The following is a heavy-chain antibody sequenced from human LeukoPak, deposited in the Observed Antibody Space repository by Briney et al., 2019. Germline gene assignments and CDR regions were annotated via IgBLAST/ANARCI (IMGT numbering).Heavy chain of an antibody. Sequence: GGSLRLSCAASGFTFSSYAMHWVRQAPGKGLEWVAVISYDGSNKYYADSVKGRFTISRDNSKNTLYLQMNSLRAEDTAVYYCANHPLYYYGLAPADYWGQGTLVTVSS. J-gene: IGHJ4*02. V-gene: IGHV3-30-3*01. CDR3: ANHPLYYYGLAPADY. D-gene: IGHD3-10*01. CDR1: GFTFSSYA. CDR2: ISYDGSNK.